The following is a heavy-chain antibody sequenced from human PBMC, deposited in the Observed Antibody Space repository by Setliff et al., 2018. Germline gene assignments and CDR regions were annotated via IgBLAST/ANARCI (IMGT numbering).Heavy chain of an antibody. CDR1: AFTFSDYA. Sequence: PGGSLRLSCAASAFTFSDYAMHWVRQAPGKGLEWVAFISYDIAYDESNRYYADSVKGRFTISRDNAKSSLYLQMNSLRAEDTAVYYCARDLIRGAPNWFDPWGQGTLVTVSS. CDR3: ARDLIRGAPNWFDP. CDR2: ISYDIAYDESNR. D-gene: IGHD3-10*01. J-gene: IGHJ5*02. V-gene: IGHV3-30*04.